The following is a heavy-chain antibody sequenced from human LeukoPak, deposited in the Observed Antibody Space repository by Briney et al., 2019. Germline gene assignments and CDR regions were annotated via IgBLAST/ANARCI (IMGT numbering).Heavy chain of an antibody. D-gene: IGHD5-12*01. CDR2: ISTSGDSV. Sequence: GGSLRLSCTASGFTFSDYYMSWIRQAAGKVLGWLSYISTSGDSVSYVDSVKGRFTISRDHSKNTLYLQMNSLRAEDTALDYCAKGGYDYYEVGYFDSWGQGTLVTVSS. CDR1: GFTFSDYY. V-gene: IGHV3-11*01. CDR3: AKGGYDYYEVGYFDS. J-gene: IGHJ4*02.